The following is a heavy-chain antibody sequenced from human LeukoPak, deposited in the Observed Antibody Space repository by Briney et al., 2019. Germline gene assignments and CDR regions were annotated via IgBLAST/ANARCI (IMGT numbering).Heavy chain of an antibody. CDR1: GGSFSGYY. CDR2: INHSGST. Sequence: PSETLSPTCAVYGGSFSGYYWSWIRQPPGKGLEWIGEINHSGSTNYNPSLKSRVTISVDTSKNQFSLKLSSVTAADTAVYYCARGRYFDWLLPFDYWGQGTLVTVSS. D-gene: IGHD3-9*01. V-gene: IGHV4-34*01. J-gene: IGHJ4*02. CDR3: ARGRYFDWLLPFDY.